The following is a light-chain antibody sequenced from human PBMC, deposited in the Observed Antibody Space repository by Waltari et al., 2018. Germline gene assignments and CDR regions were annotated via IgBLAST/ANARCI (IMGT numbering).Light chain of an antibody. CDR2: DVS. J-gene: IGLJ3*02. CDR1: SSDVGGYNY. V-gene: IGLV2-11*01. Sequence: QSALTQPRSVSGSPGQSVTISCTGTSSDVGGYNYFSWYQQHPGKAPKLMIYDVSKRPSGVPDRFSGSKSGNTASLTISGLQAEDEADYYCCSYGGTYSWVFGGGTKLTVL. CDR3: CSYGGTYSWV.